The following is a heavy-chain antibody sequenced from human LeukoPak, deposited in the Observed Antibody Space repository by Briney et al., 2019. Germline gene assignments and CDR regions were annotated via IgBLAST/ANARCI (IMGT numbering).Heavy chain of an antibody. CDR1: GFTLSSYE. D-gene: IGHD6-19*01. V-gene: IGHV3-48*03. J-gene: IGHJ4*02. Sequence: PGGSLRLSCAASGFTLSSYEWNWVRQAPGKGLEWVSYIDSTARIIYYADSVKGRFTISRDNAKNSLYLQMNSLRAEDTAIYYCARDPGRYGSRWYPDLWGQGTLVTVSS. CDR3: ARDPGRYGSRWYPDL. CDR2: IDSTARII.